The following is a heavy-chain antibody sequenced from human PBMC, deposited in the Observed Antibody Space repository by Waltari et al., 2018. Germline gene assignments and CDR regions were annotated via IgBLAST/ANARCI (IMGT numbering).Heavy chain of an antibody. CDR2: VSPYDGNT. D-gene: IGHD3-9*01. V-gene: IGHV1-18*01. Sequence: QIRLVQSGDEIKEPGASVKVSRKASGYTFTSYGISGLRGAPGQGLEWMGWVSPYDGNTNYAQKVQGRVGMTTDTSTTTAYMELRSLTSDDTAMYYCARGDDILTDYYKGLDYWGQGTLVTVSS. CDR3: ARGDDILTDYYKGLDY. CDR1: GYTFTSYG. J-gene: IGHJ4*02.